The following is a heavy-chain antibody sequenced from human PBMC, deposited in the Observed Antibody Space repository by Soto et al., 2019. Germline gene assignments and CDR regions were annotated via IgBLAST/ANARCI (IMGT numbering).Heavy chain of an antibody. CDR1: GFTFISYA. CDR3: ARDRRGYSGYSFDY. CDR2: ISSNGGST. Sequence: PGGSLRLSCAASGFTFISYAMHWVRQAPGKGLEYVSAISSNGGSTYYANSVKGRFTISRDNSKNTLYLQMGSLRAEDMAVYYCARDRRGYSGYSFDYWGQGT. D-gene: IGHD5-12*01. J-gene: IGHJ4*02. V-gene: IGHV3-64*01.